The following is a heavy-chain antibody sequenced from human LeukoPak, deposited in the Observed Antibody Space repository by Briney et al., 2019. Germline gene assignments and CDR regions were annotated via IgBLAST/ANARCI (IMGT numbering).Heavy chain of an antibody. J-gene: IGHJ4*02. Sequence: GWSLRLPCAASGITFNNFGMRWVRQAPGKGLEWVSSISNGGDHKFYADSVRGRFTISRDNSKNTLYLQMDSLRAEDTAVYYCAKVISSYSSFDSYWGQGTLVTVSS. CDR1: GITFNNFG. CDR2: ISNGGDHK. CDR3: AKVISSYSSFDSY. D-gene: IGHD5-12*01. V-gene: IGHV3-23*01.